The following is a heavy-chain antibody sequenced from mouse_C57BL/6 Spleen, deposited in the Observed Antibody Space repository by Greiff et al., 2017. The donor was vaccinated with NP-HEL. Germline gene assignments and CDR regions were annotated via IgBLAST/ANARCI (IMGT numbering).Heavy chain of an antibody. J-gene: IGHJ2*01. CDR1: GYTFTDYE. Sequence: QVQLQQSGAELVRPGASVTLSCKASGYTFTDYEMHWVKQTPVHGLEWIGAIDPETGGTAYNQKFKGKAILTADKSSSTAYMELRSLTSEDSAVYYCTRSKGNYYGSSYYWGQGTTLTVSS. V-gene: IGHV1-15*01. D-gene: IGHD1-1*01. CDR3: TRSKGNYYGSSYY. CDR2: IDPETGGT.